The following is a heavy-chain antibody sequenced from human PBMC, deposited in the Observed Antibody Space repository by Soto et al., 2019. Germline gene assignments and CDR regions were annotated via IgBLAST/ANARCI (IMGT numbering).Heavy chain of an antibody. Sequence: GGSLRLSCSVFGFTFINYAMHWVRQAPGKGLEYVSSISHNAGSIYYADSVKGRFTISRDNSKGTLYLQMSSLRPEDTAVYYCVKDRWVDYWGQGALVTVSS. J-gene: IGHJ4*02. CDR2: ISHNAGSI. CDR1: GFTFINYA. V-gene: IGHV3-64D*08. CDR3: VKDRWVDY. D-gene: IGHD1-26*01.